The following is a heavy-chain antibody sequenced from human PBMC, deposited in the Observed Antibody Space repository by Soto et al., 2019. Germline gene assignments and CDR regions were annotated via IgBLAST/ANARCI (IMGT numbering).Heavy chain of an antibody. CDR3: ASATHGDHLAY. V-gene: IGHV4-59*01. CDR1: GGSISSYY. D-gene: IGHD4-17*01. J-gene: IGHJ4*02. CDR2: IYYSGST. Sequence: SETLSLTCTVSGGSISSYYWSWIRQPPGKGLEWIGYIYYSGSTNYNPSLKSRVTISVDTSKNQFSLKLSSVTAADTAVYYCASATHGDHLAYWGQGTLVTVSS.